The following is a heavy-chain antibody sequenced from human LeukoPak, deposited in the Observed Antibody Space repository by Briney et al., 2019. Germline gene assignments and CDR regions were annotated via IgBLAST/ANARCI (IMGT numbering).Heavy chain of an antibody. Sequence: GGSLRLSCAVSGFTFSNYAIHWVRQAPGKGLEWVALISFDGSNKYYADSVKGRFTISRDNSKNTLYLQMNSLRAEDTAVYYCAKEGYYSSGLNSFDYWGQGTLVTVSS. J-gene: IGHJ4*02. D-gene: IGHD6-19*01. CDR2: ISFDGSNK. V-gene: IGHV3-30-3*01. CDR3: AKEGYYSSGLNSFDY. CDR1: GFTFSNYA.